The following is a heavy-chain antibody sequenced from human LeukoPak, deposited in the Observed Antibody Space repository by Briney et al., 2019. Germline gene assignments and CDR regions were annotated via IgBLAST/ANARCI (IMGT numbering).Heavy chain of an antibody. Sequence: GGSLRLSCAASGFTFSSYGMSWVRQPPGKGLEWVSAITATSSSTYDADSVKGRFAISRDNAKNSLYLQMNSLRAEDTAVYYCAREALASYTPYYFDYWGQGTLVTVSS. J-gene: IGHJ4*02. V-gene: IGHV3-21*01. CDR2: ITATSSST. CDR3: AREALASYTPYYFDY. CDR1: GFTFSSYG. D-gene: IGHD3-16*02.